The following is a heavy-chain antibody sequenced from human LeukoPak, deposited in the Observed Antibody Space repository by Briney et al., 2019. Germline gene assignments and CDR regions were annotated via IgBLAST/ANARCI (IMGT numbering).Heavy chain of an antibody. CDR3: ARDYTGYFP. Sequence: PGGSLRLSCEASGFTFSSYWMSWVRQAPGKGLEWVANIKTDGSEKYYVDSVKGRFTISRDNAKNSLYLQMNSLRAEDTAVYYCARDYTGYFPWGQGTLAIVSS. J-gene: IGHJ5*02. D-gene: IGHD3-9*01. CDR2: IKTDGSEK. CDR1: GFTFSSYW. V-gene: IGHV3-7*03.